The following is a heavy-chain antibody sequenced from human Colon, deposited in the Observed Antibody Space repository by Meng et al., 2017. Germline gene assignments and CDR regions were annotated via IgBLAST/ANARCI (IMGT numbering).Heavy chain of an antibody. D-gene: IGHD3-22*01. J-gene: IGHJ5*02. CDR1: GGSISSGDYY. CDR3: ARYFYDSRGVTWFDP. V-gene: IGHV4-31*03. Sequence: GQVPEAGPGLVKPSPTLSLTCTVSGGSISSGDYYWSWSRQHPGKGLEWIGYFYFSGNTYYNPSLKSRVSISVDTSKNRFSLNLSSVTAADTAVYYCARYFYDSRGVTWFDPWGQGTLVTVSS. CDR2: FYFSGNT.